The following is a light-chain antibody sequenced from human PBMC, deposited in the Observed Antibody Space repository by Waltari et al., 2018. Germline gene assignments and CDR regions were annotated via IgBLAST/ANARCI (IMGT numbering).Light chain of an antibody. CDR1: QSVSSN. J-gene: IGKJ5*01. V-gene: IGKV3-15*01. Sequence: EIVMTQSPATLSVSPGETATLSCRASQSVSSNVAWYQKKPGQAPRLLIYDASTRATSIPAKFRCSGSGTEFTLTISSLQSEDFAVYYCQQYNRWPPITFGHGTRLEIK. CDR3: QQYNRWPPIT. CDR2: DAS.